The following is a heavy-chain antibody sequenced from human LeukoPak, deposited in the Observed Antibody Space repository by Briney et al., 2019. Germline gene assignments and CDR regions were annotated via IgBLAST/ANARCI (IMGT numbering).Heavy chain of an antibody. J-gene: IGHJ5*02. CDR3: ARKDDFWSGYSGWFAP. CDR2: INANSGGT. CDR1: GYTFTGYY. D-gene: IGHD3-3*01. Sequence: ASVKVSCKASGYTFTGYYMHWVRQAPGQGLEWMGWINANSGGTNYAQKFQGRVTMTRDTSISTAYMELSRLRSDDTAVYYCARKDDFWSGYSGWFAPSGQGTLGTAST. V-gene: IGHV1-2*02.